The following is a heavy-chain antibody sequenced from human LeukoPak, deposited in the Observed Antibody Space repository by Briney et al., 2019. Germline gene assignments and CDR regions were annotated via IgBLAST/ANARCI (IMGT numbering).Heavy chain of an antibody. D-gene: IGHD6-19*01. CDR2: ISRSATYL. CDR3: ARHVYSSGWGAFDI. J-gene: IGHJ3*02. V-gene: IGHV3-21*01. Sequence: GGSPRLSCGASGFTFSSYAMAWVRQAPGKGLEWVSSISRSATYLYYADSLQGRFTVSRDDAKSSLYLQMNSLSAENTAVYYCARHVYSSGWGAFDIWGQGTMVTVSS. CDR1: GFTFSSYA.